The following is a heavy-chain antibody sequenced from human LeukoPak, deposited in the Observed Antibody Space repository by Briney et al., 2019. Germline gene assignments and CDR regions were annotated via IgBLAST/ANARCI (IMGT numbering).Heavy chain of an antibody. V-gene: IGHV3-48*02. D-gene: IGHD3-16*01. CDR1: GFTFSTYS. CDR2: ISSGSSTM. CDR3: ARDFVGGAT. Sequence: PGGSLRLSCAASGFTFSTYSMNWVRQAPGKGLEWLSYISSGSSTMYYADSVKGRFTISRDNAKNLMYLQMNSLRDEDTAVYYCARDFVGGATWGQGTLVTVSS. J-gene: IGHJ5*02.